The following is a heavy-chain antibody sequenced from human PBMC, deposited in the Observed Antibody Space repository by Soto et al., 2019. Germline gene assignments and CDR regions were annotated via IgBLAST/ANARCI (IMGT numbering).Heavy chain of an antibody. CDR1: GYTFTSYG. Sequence: ASVKVSCKASGYTFTSYGISWVRQAPGQGLEWMGWISAYNGNTNYAQKLQGRVTMTTDTSTSTAYMELRSRRSDDMAGYYCARDGAFEVYYYCCIDVWGQGTTVTVSS. J-gene: IGHJ6*02. CDR2: ISAYNGNT. V-gene: IGHV1-18*03. CDR3: ARDGAFEVYYYCCIDV. D-gene: IGHD3-16*01.